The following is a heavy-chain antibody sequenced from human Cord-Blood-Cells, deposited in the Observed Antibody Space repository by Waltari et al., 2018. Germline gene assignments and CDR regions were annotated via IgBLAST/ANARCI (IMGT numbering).Heavy chain of an antibody. V-gene: IGHV1-2*02. J-gene: IGHJ4*02. Sequence: QVQLVQSGVEVKKPGASVKVSCEASGYTFTGYYMNWVRQAPGQGLEWMGWINPNSGGTNYAQKFQGRVTMTRDTSISTAYMELSRLRSDDTAVYYCARWAGVRVMGVIDYWGQGTLVTVSS. CDR2: INPNSGGT. CDR1: GYTFTGYY. D-gene: IGHD3-16*01. CDR3: ARWAGVRVMGVIDY.